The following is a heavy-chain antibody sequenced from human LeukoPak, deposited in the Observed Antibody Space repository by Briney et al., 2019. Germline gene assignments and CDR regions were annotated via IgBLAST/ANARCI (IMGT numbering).Heavy chain of an antibody. D-gene: IGHD2-15*01. J-gene: IGHJ4*02. Sequence: PSETLSLTCTVSGGSINSYYWSWIRQPPGKGLEWIGYIYYSGSTNYNPSLKSRVTISVDTSKNQFSLKLSSVTAADTAVYYCARVPERYCSGGSCLGADSYYFDYWGQGTLVTVSS. CDR2: IYYSGST. V-gene: IGHV4-59*01. CDR1: GGSINSYY. CDR3: ARVPERYCSGGSCLGADSYYFDY.